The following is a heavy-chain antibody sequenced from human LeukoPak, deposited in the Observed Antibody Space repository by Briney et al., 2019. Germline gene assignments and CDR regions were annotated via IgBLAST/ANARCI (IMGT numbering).Heavy chain of an antibody. Sequence: KLQGRVTIARDTSASTAYMELSSLRSEDTAVYYCARGRGDYWGQGTLVTVSS. CDR3: ARGRGDY. J-gene: IGHJ4*02. V-gene: IGHV1-3*01.